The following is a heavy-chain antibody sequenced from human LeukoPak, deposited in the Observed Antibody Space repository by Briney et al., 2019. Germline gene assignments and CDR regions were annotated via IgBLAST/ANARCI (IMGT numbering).Heavy chain of an antibody. J-gene: IGHJ4*02. CDR3: ARGLLRRLRYFDWLMDYYFDY. D-gene: IGHD3-9*01. CDR1: GYTFTGYY. Sequence: ASVKVSCKASGYTFTGYYMHWVRQAPGQGLEWMGWINPNSGGTNYAQKFQGRVTMTRDTSISTAYMELSSLRSEDTAVYYCARGLLRRLRYFDWLMDYYFDYWGQGTLVTVSS. V-gene: IGHV1-2*02. CDR2: INPNSGGT.